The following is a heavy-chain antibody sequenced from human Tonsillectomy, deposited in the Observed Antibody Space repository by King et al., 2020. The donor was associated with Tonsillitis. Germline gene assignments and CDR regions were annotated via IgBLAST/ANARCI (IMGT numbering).Heavy chain of an antibody. Sequence: QLQESGPGLVKPSQTLSLTCTVSGGSISSGGYYWSWIRQHPGKGLEWIGYIYNSGSTYYNPSLKSRLTISVDTSKNQFSLKLSSVTAAGTAVYYCARLQLSMVRGVTIDYWGQGTLVTVSS. CDR3: ARLQLSMVRGVTIDY. J-gene: IGHJ4*02. CDR2: IYNSGST. CDR1: GGSISSGGYY. D-gene: IGHD3-10*01. V-gene: IGHV4-31*03.